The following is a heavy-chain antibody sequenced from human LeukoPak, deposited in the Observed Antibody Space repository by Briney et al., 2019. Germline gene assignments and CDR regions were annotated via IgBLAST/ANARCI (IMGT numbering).Heavy chain of an antibody. J-gene: IGHJ4*02. CDR3: AHSIAAAGTHY. V-gene: IGHV2-5*02. CDR1: GFSLSTSGVG. CDR2: IYWDDDK. D-gene: IGHD6-13*01. Sequence: SGPTLVKPTQTLTLTCTFSGFSLSTSGVGVGWIRQPPGKALEWLALIYWDDDKRYSPSLKSRLTITKDTSKNQVVLTMTNIDPVDTATYYCAHSIAAAGTHYWGQGTLVTVSS.